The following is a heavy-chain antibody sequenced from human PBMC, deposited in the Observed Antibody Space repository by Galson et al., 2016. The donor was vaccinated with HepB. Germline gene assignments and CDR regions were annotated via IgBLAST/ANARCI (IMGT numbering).Heavy chain of an antibody. D-gene: IGHD3-10*01. J-gene: IGHJ4*02. Sequence: SVKVSCKASGFPFSAYAIHWVRQAPGQSFEWMGWLSAGNGDTGYSPRFQGRLTLTRDASADIAYMDLSALRSGDTAVHYCVRHAHGSGSCDYWGQGTVITVSS. CDR3: VRHAHGSGSCDY. CDR2: LSAGNGDT. V-gene: IGHV1-3*01. CDR1: GFPFSAYA.